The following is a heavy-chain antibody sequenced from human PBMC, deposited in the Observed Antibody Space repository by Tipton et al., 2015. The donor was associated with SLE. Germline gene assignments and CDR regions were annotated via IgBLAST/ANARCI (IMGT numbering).Heavy chain of an antibody. Sequence: TLSLTCTVSGGSIGNHFWSWIRQSPGKGLEWLGYISYSGTTNKNPSVKSRLSMSVDTSKNQFSLKLTSVTSADTAIYYCARGGGSYYDYWGQGTLVTVSS. CDR2: ISYSGTT. V-gene: IGHV4-59*11. CDR1: GGSIGNHF. CDR3: ARGGGSYYDY. J-gene: IGHJ4*02. D-gene: IGHD1-26*01.